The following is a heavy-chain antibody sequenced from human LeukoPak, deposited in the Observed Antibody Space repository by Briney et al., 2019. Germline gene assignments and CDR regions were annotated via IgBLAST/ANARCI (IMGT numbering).Heavy chain of an antibody. CDR2: ISNSGSYT. Sequence: GGALRLSCAASGFTFSDEYMCWIRQAPGKGLEWVSYISNSGSYTNYADSVKGRFTISRDNAKNSLYLQMNSLRAEDTAVYYCARSRGAGPGAYFDYWGQGTLITVSS. D-gene: IGHD6-19*01. CDR1: GFTFSDEY. J-gene: IGHJ4*02. CDR3: ARSRGAGPGAYFDY. V-gene: IGHV3-11*03.